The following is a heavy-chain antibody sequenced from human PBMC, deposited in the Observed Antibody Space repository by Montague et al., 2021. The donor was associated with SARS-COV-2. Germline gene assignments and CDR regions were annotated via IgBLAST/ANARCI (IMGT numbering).Heavy chain of an antibody. Sequence: SETLSLTCTVSGGSISSYYWSWIRRPPGKGLEWIGYIYYSGSTNYNPSLKSRVTISVDTSKNQFSLKLSSVTAADTAIYYCARKGSGRSDLAYWGQGTLVTVSS. V-gene: IGHV4-59*01. CDR1: GGSISSYY. J-gene: IGHJ4*02. CDR3: ARKGSGRSDLAY. D-gene: IGHD1-26*01. CDR2: IYYSGST.